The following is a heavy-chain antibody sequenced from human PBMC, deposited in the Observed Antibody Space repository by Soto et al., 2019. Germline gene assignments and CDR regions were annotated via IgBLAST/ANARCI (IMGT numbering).Heavy chain of an antibody. D-gene: IGHD5-12*01. V-gene: IGHV4-59*01. CDR2: IYYSGST. J-gene: IGHJ4*02. CDR1: GGSISSYY. Sequence: SETLSLTCTVSGGSISSYYWSWIRQPPGKGLEWIGYIYYSGSTNYNPSLKSRVTISVDTSKNRFSLKLSSVTAADTAVYYCAAGGGLPRYYWGQGTLVTVSS. CDR3: AAGGGLPRYY.